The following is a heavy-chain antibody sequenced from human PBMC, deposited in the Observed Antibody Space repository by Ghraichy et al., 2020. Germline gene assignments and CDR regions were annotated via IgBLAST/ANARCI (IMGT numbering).Heavy chain of an antibody. D-gene: IGHD6-13*01. Sequence: SETLSLTCTVSGGSISSSSYYWGWIRQPPGKGLEWIGSIYYSGSTYYNPSLKSRVTISVDTSKNQFSLKLSSVTAADTAVYYCVCSLVPWAAGNPGGWFDPWGQGTLVTVSS. V-gene: IGHV4-39*01. J-gene: IGHJ5*02. CDR2: IYYSGST. CDR3: VCSLVPWAAGNPGGWFDP. CDR1: GGSISSSSYY.